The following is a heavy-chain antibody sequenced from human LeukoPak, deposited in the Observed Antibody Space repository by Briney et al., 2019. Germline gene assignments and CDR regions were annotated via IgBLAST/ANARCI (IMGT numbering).Heavy chain of an antibody. CDR2: ISGGGGST. J-gene: IGHJ4*02. Sequence: GGSLRLSCGASGFTFSSYAMSWVRQAPGNGLEWVSAISGGGGSTYYADSVKGRFTISRDNSKNTLYLQMNSLRAEDTAVYYCAKVWDIVVVVAVLYFDYWGQGTLVTVSS. CDR1: GFTFSSYA. V-gene: IGHV3-23*01. CDR3: AKVWDIVVVVAVLYFDY. D-gene: IGHD2-15*01.